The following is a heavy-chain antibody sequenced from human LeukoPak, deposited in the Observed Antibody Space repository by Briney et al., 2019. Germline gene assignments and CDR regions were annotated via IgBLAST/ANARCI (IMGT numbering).Heavy chain of an antibody. CDR3: ARVFKEIVVVHTGTAYYYGTDV. CDR1: GFTFSSYS. Sequence: GGSLRLSCAASGFTFSSYSMNWVRQAPGKGLERVSYISSSSSTIYYADSVKGRFTISRDSAKNSLYLQMNSLRAEDTAVYYCARVFKEIVVVHTGTAYYYGTDVWGQGTTVTVSS. V-gene: IGHV3-48*01. D-gene: IGHD2-15*01. J-gene: IGHJ6*02. CDR2: ISSSSSTI.